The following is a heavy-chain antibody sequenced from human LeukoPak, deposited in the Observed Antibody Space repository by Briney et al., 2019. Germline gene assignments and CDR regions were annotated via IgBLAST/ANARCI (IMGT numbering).Heavy chain of an antibody. CDR3: NTKRRASGWYNWSAP. CDR2: IKSKTGGGTT. J-gene: IGHJ5*02. CDR1: GFTFSNAW. D-gene: IGHD6-19*01. V-gene: IGHV3-15*01. Sequence: PGGSLRLSCAASGFTFSNAWMSWVRQAPGKGLEWVGRIKSKTGGGTTDYAAPVKGRFTVSRDDSEDTLYLQMNSLKTEDTAVYYCNTKRRASGWYNWSAPWGQGTLVIFSS.